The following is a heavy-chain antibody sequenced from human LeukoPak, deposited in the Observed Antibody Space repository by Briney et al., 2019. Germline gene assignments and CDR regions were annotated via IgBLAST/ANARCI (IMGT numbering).Heavy chain of an antibody. V-gene: IGHV1-18*01. Sequence: GASVKVSCKASGHTFTSYGISWVRQAPGQGLEWMGWISAYNGNTNYAQKLQGRVTMTTDTSTSTAYMELRSLRSDDTAVYYCARTRYCSSTSCYAWAYYYYYYMDVWGKGTTVTISS. CDR3: ARTRYCSSTSCYAWAYYYYYYMDV. CDR2: ISAYNGNT. CDR1: GHTFTSYG. J-gene: IGHJ6*03. D-gene: IGHD2-2*01.